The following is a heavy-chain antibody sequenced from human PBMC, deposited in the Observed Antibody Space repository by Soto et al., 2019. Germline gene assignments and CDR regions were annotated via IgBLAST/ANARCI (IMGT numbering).Heavy chain of an antibody. D-gene: IGHD1-26*01. J-gene: IGHJ4*02. CDR2: IYFSGTT. CDR1: GYSISSSNW. V-gene: IGHV4-28*01. CDR3: ARREIQGPIDY. Sequence: SETLSLTCAVSGYSISSSNWWGWIRQPPVNGLELIGYIYFSGTTYYNPSLKSRFTMSVDTSKNQFSLKLTSVTAVDTAVYYCARREIQGPIDYWGQGTLVTVSS.